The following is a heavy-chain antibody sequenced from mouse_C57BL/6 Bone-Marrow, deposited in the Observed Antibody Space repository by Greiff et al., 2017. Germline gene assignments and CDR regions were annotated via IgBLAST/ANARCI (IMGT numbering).Heavy chain of an antibody. J-gene: IGHJ1*03. CDR2: IDPENGDT. CDR3: TTGITTVVAGGGYWYFDV. D-gene: IGHD1-1*01. Sequence: VQLQPSGAELVRPGASVKLSCTASGFNIKDDYLHWVKQRPEQGLEWIGWIDPENGDTEYASKFQGKATITADTSSIPAYLQLSSLTSEDTAVYYCTTGITTVVAGGGYWYFDVWGTGTTVTVSS. CDR1: GFNIKDDY. V-gene: IGHV14-4*01.